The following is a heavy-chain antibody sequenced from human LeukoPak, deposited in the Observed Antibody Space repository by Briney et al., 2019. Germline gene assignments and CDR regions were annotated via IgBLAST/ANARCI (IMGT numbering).Heavy chain of an antibody. V-gene: IGHV3-7*01. J-gene: IGHJ4*02. D-gene: IGHD3-22*01. Sequence: PGGSLRLSCAASAFSFSNYWMTWVCQAPGKGLEWVATIKQDGTEIYYVDSVKGRFTMSRDNAKNSLYLQLNSLRADDTAVYYCARGGPTYYYDSSGYYYAGREYYFDYWGQGTLVTVSS. CDR1: AFSFSNYW. CDR3: ARGGPTYYYDSSGYYYAGREYYFDY. CDR2: IKQDGTEI.